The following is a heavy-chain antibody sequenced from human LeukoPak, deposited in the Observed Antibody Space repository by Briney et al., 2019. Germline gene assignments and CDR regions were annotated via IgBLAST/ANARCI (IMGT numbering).Heavy chain of an antibody. D-gene: IGHD3-22*01. V-gene: IGHV1-8*01. CDR1: GYTFTSYD. CDR2: MNPNSGNT. J-gene: IGHJ6*03. Sequence: GASVKVSCKASGYTFTSYDINWVRQATGQGLEWMGWMNPNSGNTGYAQKFQGRVTMTRNTSISTAYMELSSLRSEDTAAYYCARGGYYYDSSGYYARYYYYYMDVWGKGTTVTVSS. CDR3: ARGGYYYDSSGYYARYYYYYMDV.